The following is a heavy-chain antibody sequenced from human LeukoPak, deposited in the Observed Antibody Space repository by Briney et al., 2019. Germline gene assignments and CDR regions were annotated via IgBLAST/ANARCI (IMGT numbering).Heavy chain of an antibody. CDR3: ASHFYDSSGYYGPYYFMGV. Sequence: GGSLRLSCAASRFTFSTYEMNWVRQAPGKGLERISFISTSRNTIYYADSVKGRFTISRDNAKNLLYLQMNSLRAEDTAVYYCASHFYDSSGYYGPYYFMGVWGKGTTVTISS. D-gene: IGHD3-22*01. J-gene: IGHJ6*03. V-gene: IGHV3-48*03. CDR2: ISTSRNTI. CDR1: RFTFSTYE.